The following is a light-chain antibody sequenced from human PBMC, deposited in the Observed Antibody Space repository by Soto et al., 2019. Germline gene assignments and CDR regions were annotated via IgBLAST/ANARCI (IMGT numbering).Light chain of an antibody. CDR2: IND. Sequence: QSALTQTPSASGTPGQRITISCSGSSSNIGDNPVNWYQQLPGAAPKLLIYINDQRPTGVPDRFSGSKAGTSASLASSGLQPEDEADYYCAVWDDSLNALFGTGTKVTVL. CDR1: SSNIGDNP. CDR3: AVWDDSLNAL. V-gene: IGLV1-44*01. J-gene: IGLJ1*01.